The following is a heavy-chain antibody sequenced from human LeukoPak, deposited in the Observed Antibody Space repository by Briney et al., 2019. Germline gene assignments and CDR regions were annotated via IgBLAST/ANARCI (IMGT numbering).Heavy chain of an antibody. CDR1: GFTFDDYA. D-gene: IGHD4-17*01. CDR2: ISWDGGST. Sequence: GGSLRLSCAASGFTFDDYAMHWVRQAPGKGLEWVSLISWDGGSTYYADSVKGRFTISRDNSKNSLYLQMNSLRAEDTALYYCAKGSYGDYVEYYFDYWGQGTLVTVSS. J-gene: IGHJ4*02. V-gene: IGHV3-43D*03. CDR3: AKGSYGDYVEYYFDY.